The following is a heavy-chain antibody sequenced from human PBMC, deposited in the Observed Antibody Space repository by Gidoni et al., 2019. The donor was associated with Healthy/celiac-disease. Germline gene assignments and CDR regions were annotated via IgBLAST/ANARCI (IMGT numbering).Heavy chain of an antibody. D-gene: IGHD6-6*01. J-gene: IGHJ6*02. CDR2: INHSGST. CDR1: GGSFSGYY. V-gene: IGHV4-34*01. CDR3: ARGTRIAARPGHYYYYGMDV. Sequence: QVQLQQWGAGLLKPSETLSLTCAVYGGSFSGYYWSWIRQPPGKGLEWIGEINHSGSTNYNPSLKSRVTISVDTSKNQFSLKLSSVTAADTAVYYCARGTRIAARPGHYYYYGMDVWGQGTTVTVSS.